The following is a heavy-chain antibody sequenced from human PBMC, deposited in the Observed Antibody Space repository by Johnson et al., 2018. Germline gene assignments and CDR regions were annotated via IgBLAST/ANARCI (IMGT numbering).Heavy chain of an antibody. J-gene: IGHJ6*03. D-gene: IGHD3-9*01. V-gene: IGHV3-23*04. CDR2: ISGGGGGT. CDR1: GFTFDDYA. Sequence: VQLVQAGGGLVQPGRSLRLSCAASGFTFDDYAMIWVRQAPGKGLEWVSAISGGGGGTYYANSVKGRFTISRDNPKNTLYLQMNSLSAEDTAVYYCAKPDYDILTGYYSYYYYYMDVWGKGTTVTVSS. CDR3: AKPDYDILTGYYSYYYYYMDV.